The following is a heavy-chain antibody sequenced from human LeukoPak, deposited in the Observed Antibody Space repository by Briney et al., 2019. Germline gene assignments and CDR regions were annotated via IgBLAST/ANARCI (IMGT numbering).Heavy chain of an antibody. V-gene: IGHV3-23*01. D-gene: IGHD2-2*01. CDR3: AYSYQGLQH. CDR2: IRGSGDGT. Sequence: GGSLRLSCVASGFIFSSYAMSWVRQAPGKGLEWVSAIRGSGDGTYYADSVKGRFTISRDNSKNTLYLQMNSLRADDTAVYYCAYSYQGLQHRGQGTLVTVSS. CDR1: GFIFSSYA. J-gene: IGHJ1*01.